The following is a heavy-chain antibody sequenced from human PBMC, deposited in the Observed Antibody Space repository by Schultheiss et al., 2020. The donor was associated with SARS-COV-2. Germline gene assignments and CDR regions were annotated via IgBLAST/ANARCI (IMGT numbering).Heavy chain of an antibody. Sequence: GGSLRLSCAASGFTFSSYSMNWVRQAPGKGLEWVSAISGSGGSTYYADSVKGRFTISRDNSKNTLYLQMNSLRAEDTAVYYCAKDSSGWYAYYYYGMDVWGQGTTVTVSS. D-gene: IGHD6-19*01. CDR2: ISGSGGST. CDR3: AKDSSGWYAYYYYGMDV. J-gene: IGHJ6*02. CDR1: GFTFSSYS. V-gene: IGHV3-23*01.